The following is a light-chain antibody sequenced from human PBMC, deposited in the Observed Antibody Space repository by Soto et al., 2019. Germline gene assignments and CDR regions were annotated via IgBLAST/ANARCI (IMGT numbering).Light chain of an antibody. Sequence: DIQMTQSPSTLSASVGDRVTITCRASQSVIYWLAWYQQKPGKAPNLLIYKASSLESGVPSRFSGSGSGTEFTLTISSLQPDDFAPYYCQQYNSYPITFGQGTRLEIK. V-gene: IGKV1-5*03. CDR1: QSVIYW. CDR3: QQYNSYPIT. J-gene: IGKJ5*01. CDR2: KAS.